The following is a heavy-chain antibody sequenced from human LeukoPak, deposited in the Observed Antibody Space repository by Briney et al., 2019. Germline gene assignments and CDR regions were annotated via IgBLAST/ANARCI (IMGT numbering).Heavy chain of an antibody. CDR1: GYTFTSYG. D-gene: IGHD1-26*01. V-gene: IGHV1-18*01. CDR3: ARDQVVGATANDAFDI. J-gene: IGHJ3*02. Sequence: GASVKVSCKASGYTFTSYGISWVRQAPGQGLEWMGWISAYNGNTNYAQKLQGRVTMTTDTSTSTAYMELSSLRSEDTAVYYCARDQVVGATANDAFDIWGQGTMVTVSS. CDR2: ISAYNGNT.